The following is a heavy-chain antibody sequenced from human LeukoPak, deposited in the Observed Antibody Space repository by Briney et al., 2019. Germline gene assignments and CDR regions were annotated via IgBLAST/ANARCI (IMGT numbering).Heavy chain of an antibody. V-gene: IGHV5-51*01. CDR3: ASSYYYGSGSYYLLGY. D-gene: IGHD3-10*01. CDR1: GYSFTSYW. Sequence: GESLKISCKGSGYSFTSYWNGWVRQMPGKGLEWMGIIYPGDSDTRYSPSFQGQVTISADKSISTAYLQWSSLKASDTAMYYCASSYYYGSGSYYLLGYWGQGTLVTVSS. J-gene: IGHJ4*02. CDR2: IYPGDSDT.